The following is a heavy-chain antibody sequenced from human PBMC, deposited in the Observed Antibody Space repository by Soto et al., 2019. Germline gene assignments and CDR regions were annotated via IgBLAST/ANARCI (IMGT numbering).Heavy chain of an antibody. Sequence: QITLKESGPTLVKPTQTLTLTCTFSGFSLSTSGVGVGWIRQPPGKALEWLALIYWDDDKRYSPSLKSRLTITKDTSKNQVVLTMTNMDPVDTATYYCAHTGFRRYDFWSGQITPHAFDIRGQGTMVTVSS. J-gene: IGHJ3*02. CDR3: AHTGFRRYDFWSGQITPHAFDI. CDR2: IYWDDDK. D-gene: IGHD3-3*01. CDR1: GFSLSTSGVG. V-gene: IGHV2-5*02.